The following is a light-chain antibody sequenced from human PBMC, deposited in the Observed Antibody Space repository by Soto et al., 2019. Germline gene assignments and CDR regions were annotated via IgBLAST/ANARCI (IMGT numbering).Light chain of an antibody. CDR3: AAWDDSLNGYV. Sequence: QSVLTQPPSASGTPGQRVTISCSGSSSNIGSNTVNWYQQVPGTAPKLLMYSFNQRPSGVPDRFSGSTSGASASLAIRGLQFEDEADYYCAAWDDSLNGYVFGTATKSPS. CDR1: SSNIGSNT. J-gene: IGLJ1*01. CDR2: SFN. V-gene: IGLV1-44*01.